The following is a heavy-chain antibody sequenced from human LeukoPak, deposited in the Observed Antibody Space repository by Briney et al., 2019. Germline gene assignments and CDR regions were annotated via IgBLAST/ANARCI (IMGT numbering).Heavy chain of an antibody. V-gene: IGHV3-53*01. CDR1: GFSVSSNY. Sequence: GGSLRLSCAASGFSVSSNYMSWVRQAPGKGLEWVSVIFSGGNTYYADSVKGRFTISRDDSKNTVYLQLNSLRAEDTAVYYCARTLPGSYSDCWGQGTLVAVS. J-gene: IGHJ4*02. CDR2: IFSGGNT. CDR3: ARTLPGSYSDC. D-gene: IGHD7-27*01.